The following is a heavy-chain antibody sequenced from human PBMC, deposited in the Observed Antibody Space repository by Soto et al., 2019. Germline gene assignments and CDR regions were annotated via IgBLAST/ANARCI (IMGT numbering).Heavy chain of an antibody. J-gene: IGHJ4*02. D-gene: IGHD6-19*01. CDR3: AKEGGATVAGTSEKPFDY. CDR1: GFIFGNYA. V-gene: IGHV3-23*01. CDR2: ISGSGGST. Sequence: EVRLLESGGGLVQPGGSVRLSCAGSGFIFGNYAMSWVRQAPGKGLEWVSGISGSGGSTHYADSVKGRFTICRDNSKNTLFLPANSLRGDDTAVYYCAKEGGATVAGTSEKPFDYWGQGTLVPVSS.